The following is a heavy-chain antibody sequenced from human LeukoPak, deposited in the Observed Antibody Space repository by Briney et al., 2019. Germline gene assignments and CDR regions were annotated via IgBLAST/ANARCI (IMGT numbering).Heavy chain of an antibody. CDR2: IYYSGST. CDR1: GGSISSSSYY. J-gene: IGHJ4*02. CDR3: ASPGTVTTY. Sequence: SETLSLTCTVSGGSISSSSYYWGWIRQPPGKGLEWIGSIYYSGSTYYNPSLKSRVTISVDTSKNQFSLKLSSVTAADTAVYYCASPGTVTTYWGQGTLVTVSS. D-gene: IGHD4-17*01. V-gene: IGHV4-39*01.